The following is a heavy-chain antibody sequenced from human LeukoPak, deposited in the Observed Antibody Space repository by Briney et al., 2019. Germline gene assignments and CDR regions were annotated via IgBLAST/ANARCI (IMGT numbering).Heavy chain of an antibody. CDR3: ARDYYDSSGYGSFDY. J-gene: IGHJ4*02. D-gene: IGHD3-22*01. CDR1: GYTFTAYY. CDR2: INPNSGGT. V-gene: IGHV1-2*02. Sequence: ASVRVSCKASGYTFTAYYMHWVRQAPGQGLEWMGWINPNSGGTNYAQKFQGRVTMTRDTSISTAYMELSRLRSDDTAVFYCARDYYDSSGYGSFDYWGQGTLVTVSS.